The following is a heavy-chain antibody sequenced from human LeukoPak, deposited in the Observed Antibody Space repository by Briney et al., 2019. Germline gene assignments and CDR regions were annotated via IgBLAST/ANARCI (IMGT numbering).Heavy chain of an antibody. J-gene: IGHJ4*02. CDR1: GFTFSSYA. V-gene: IGHV3-23*01. D-gene: IGHD5-18*01. Sequence: PGGSLRLSCAASGFTFSSYAMSWVRQAPGKGLEWVSGISGSGGSTYYADSVKGRFTISRDNSKNTLYLQMNSLRAEDTAVYYCAKDSSVGYSAFDYWGQGTLVTVSS. CDR3: AKDSSVGYSAFDY. CDR2: ISGSGGST.